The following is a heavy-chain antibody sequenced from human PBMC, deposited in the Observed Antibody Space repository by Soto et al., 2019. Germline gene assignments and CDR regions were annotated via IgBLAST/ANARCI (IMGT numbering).Heavy chain of an antibody. CDR2: INHSGST. CDR1: GGAFSGYY. D-gene: IGHD2-2*01. Sequence: QVQLQQWGAGLLKPSETLSLTCAVYGGAFSGYYWSWIRQPPGKGLEWIGEINHSGSTNYNPSLKSRVTLSVETSKNQFSLKLSSVTAADTAVYYCARGRYHPGVHPAFDYWGQGTLVTVSS. J-gene: IGHJ4*02. V-gene: IGHV4-34*01. CDR3: ARGRYHPGVHPAFDY.